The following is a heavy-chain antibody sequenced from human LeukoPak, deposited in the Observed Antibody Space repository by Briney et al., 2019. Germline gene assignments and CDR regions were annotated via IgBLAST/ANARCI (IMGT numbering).Heavy chain of an antibody. CDR2: ISGDGDTT. CDR3: ANQYPG. Sequence: GGSLRLSCGASGFTFSTHAMSWVCQAPGKGLDWVSAISGDGDTTYYADSVKGRFTISRDNSKNTVYLQMNSLRAEDTAVYYCANQYPGWGQGTLVTVSS. CDR1: GFTFSTHA. D-gene: IGHD4-11*01. J-gene: IGHJ4*02. V-gene: IGHV3-23*01.